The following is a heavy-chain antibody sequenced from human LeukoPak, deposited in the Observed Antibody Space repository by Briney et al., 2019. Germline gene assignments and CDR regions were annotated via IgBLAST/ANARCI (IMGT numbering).Heavy chain of an antibody. J-gene: IGHJ6*02. D-gene: IGHD2-15*01. V-gene: IGHV4-39*07. CDR2: IYYSGST. CDR3: ARGALGYCSGGSCYPNYYYYYYGMDV. CDR1: GGSISSSSYY. Sequence: KSSETLSLTCTVSGGSISSSSYYWAWIRQPPGKGLEWIGSIYYSGSTYYNPSLKSRVTISVDTSKNQFSLKLSSVTAADTAVYYCARGALGYCSGGSCYPNYYYYYYGMDVWGQGTTVTVSS.